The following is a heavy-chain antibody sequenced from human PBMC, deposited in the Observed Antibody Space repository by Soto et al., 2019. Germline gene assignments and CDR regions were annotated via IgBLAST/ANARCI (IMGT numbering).Heavy chain of an antibody. D-gene: IGHD2-2*02. CDR1: GFTFSSYA. V-gene: IGHV3-23*01. CDR3: AHETEAQLLYVGRKSDAFDF. CDR2: VSGSGGST. Sequence: EVQLLESGGGLVQPGGSLRLSCAASGFTFSSYAMSWVRQSPGKGLEWVSAVSGSGGSTYYADSVRGRFTIARDGSTNTVFLQRNSLRAEDTDIYVCAHETEAQLLYVGRKSDAFDFWGPGAMLTVSS. J-gene: IGHJ3*01.